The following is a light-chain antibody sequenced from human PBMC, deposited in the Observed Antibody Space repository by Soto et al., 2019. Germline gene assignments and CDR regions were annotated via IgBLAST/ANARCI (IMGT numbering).Light chain of an antibody. CDR3: QQFSSYPLT. Sequence: EIVLTQSPGTLSFFPGERATLSCRASRSVTNNYLAWYQQKPGQAPRLLIYDASSRATGIPDRFRGGGSGTDFTLTISRLEPEDFAVYYCQQFSSYPLTFGGGTKVDI. J-gene: IGKJ4*01. V-gene: IGKV3-20*01. CDR2: DAS. CDR1: RSVTNNY.